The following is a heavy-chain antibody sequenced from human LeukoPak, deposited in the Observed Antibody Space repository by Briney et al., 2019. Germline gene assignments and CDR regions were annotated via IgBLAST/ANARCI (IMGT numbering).Heavy chain of an antibody. V-gene: IGHV3-21*01. CDR1: GFTFSSYF. D-gene: IGHD3-3*01. Sequence: GGSLRLSRAASGFTFSSYFMHWVRQAPGKGLEWVSSVSFTGTSSYYADSVKGRFTISRDNANNSLFLQMDYLRIDDTAVYFCTRDLPLTISMADDYWGPGILVTVSS. CDR3: TRDLPLTISMADDY. J-gene: IGHJ4*02. CDR2: VSFTGTSS.